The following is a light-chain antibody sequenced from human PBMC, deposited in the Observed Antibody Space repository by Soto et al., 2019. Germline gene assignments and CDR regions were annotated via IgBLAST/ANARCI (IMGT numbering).Light chain of an antibody. J-gene: IGKJ2*01. CDR3: QQYGTSYT. V-gene: IGKV3-20*01. Sequence: EIVLTQSPGTLSLSPGERATLSCRASQSVSSTYLAWYQQKPGQAPRLLIYGASNRATGIPDRFSGSGSGTDFTLTISRLEPEEFAVYYCQQYGTSYTFGQGTKLQIK. CDR2: GAS. CDR1: QSVSSTY.